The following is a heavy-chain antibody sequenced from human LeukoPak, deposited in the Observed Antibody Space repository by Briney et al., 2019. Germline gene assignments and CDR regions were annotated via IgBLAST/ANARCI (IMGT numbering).Heavy chain of an antibody. CDR1: GFTLADYA. Sequence: GGSLRLSCTASGFTLADYATSWFRQAPGKGLEWVGFIRSKPYGGTTEYAASVKGRFTFSREDSKSIAYLQMNSLKTEDTAVYYCARAAYCSGGSCYYFDYWGQGTLVTVSS. D-gene: IGHD2-15*01. V-gene: IGHV3-49*03. J-gene: IGHJ4*02. CDR2: IRSKPYGGTT. CDR3: ARAAYCSGGSCYYFDY.